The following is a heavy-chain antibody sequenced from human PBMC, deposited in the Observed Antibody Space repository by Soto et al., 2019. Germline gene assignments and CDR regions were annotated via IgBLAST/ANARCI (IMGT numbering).Heavy chain of an antibody. CDR2: IYYRGST. CDR1: GGSISSGGYY. J-gene: IGHJ4*02. D-gene: IGHD4-17*01. V-gene: IGHV4-31*01. CDR3: ASQGGYGDYVYRVDFDY. Sequence: VQLQESGPGLVKPSQTLSLTCTVSGGSISSGGYYWSWIRQHPGKGLEWIGYIYYRGSTYYNPSLQRVVTLSVVTSKNQFSLKLSSVTAADTAVYYCASQGGYGDYVYRVDFDYWCQGTLVTVSS.